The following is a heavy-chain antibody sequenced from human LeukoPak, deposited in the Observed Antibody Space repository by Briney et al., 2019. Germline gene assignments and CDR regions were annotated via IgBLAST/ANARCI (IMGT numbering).Heavy chain of an antibody. CDR3: TREQDREASATVVGDY. Sequence: PGGSLRLSCVASGFTFSRFEMNWVRQAPGKGLEWISHISTGSYIAYTDSVKGRFTISRDNDKNSLFLQMNSLRAEDTAVYYCTREQDREASATVVGDYWGQGTLVTVSS. D-gene: IGHD4-23*01. J-gene: IGHJ4*02. CDR2: ISTGSYI. CDR1: GFTFSRFE. V-gene: IGHV3-48*03.